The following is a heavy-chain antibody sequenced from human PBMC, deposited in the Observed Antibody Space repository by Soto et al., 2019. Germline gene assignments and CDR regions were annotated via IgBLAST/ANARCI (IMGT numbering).Heavy chain of an antibody. V-gene: IGHV4-30-4*01. CDR3: ASNSYGYTFYDY. CDR2: IYYSGST. J-gene: IGHJ4*02. D-gene: IGHD5-18*01. CDR1: GGSISSGDYY. Sequence: QVQLQESGPGLVKPSQTLSLTCTVSGGSISSGDYYWSWIRQPPGKGLEWIGYIYYSGSTYYNPSLKRRIXXXVXXSKHQFSLKRSFVTAAYTAVYYCASNSYGYTFYDYGGQGTLVTVSS.